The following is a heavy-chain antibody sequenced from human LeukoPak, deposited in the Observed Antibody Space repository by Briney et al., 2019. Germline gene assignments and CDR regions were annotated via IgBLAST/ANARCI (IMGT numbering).Heavy chain of an antibody. V-gene: IGHV1-69*13. CDR2: IIPIFGTA. D-gene: IGHD3-22*01. Sequence: ASVKVSCKVSGYTLTELSMHWVRQAPGKGLEWMGGIIPIFGTANYAQKFQGRVTITADESTSTAYMELSSLRSEDTAVYYCARWEDDSSGYYHHYAFDIWGQGTMVTVSS. J-gene: IGHJ3*02. CDR1: GYTLTELS. CDR3: ARWEDDSSGYYHHYAFDI.